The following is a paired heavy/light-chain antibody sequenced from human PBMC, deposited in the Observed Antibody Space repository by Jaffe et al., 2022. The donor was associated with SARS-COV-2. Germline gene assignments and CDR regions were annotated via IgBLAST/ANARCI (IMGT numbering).Light chain of an antibody. CDR1: SSDVGSYNL. Sequence: QSALTQPASVSGSPGQSITISCTGTSSDVGSYNLVSWYQQHPGKAPKVMIYEGSKRPSGVSNRFSGSKSGNTASLTISGLQAEDEADYYCCSYAGSSTYSVFFGGGTKLTVL. CDR2: EGS. V-gene: IGLV2-23*01. J-gene: IGLJ2*01. CDR3: CSYAGSSTYSVF.
Heavy chain of an antibody. CDR2: IKQDGSEK. V-gene: IGHV3-7*01. Sequence: EVQLVESGGGLVQPGGSLRLSCAASGFTFSTYWMSWVRQAPGKGLEWVANIKQDGSEKYHVDAVKGRFTISRDNAENSLYLQMSSLRAEDTAVYYCARVGYCSDTSCSAAGWYLDLWGRGTLVTVSS. J-gene: IGHJ2*01. CDR3: ARVGYCSDTSCSAAGWYLDL. D-gene: IGHD2-2*01. CDR1: GFTFSTYW.